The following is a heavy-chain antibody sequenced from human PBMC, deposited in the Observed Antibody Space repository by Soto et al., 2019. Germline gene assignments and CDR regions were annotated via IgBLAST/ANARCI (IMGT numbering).Heavy chain of an antibody. J-gene: IGHJ6*02. CDR1: GGSISSGDYY. V-gene: IGHV4-30-4*01. CDR3: ARDYYGSSVLHDYYYGMDV. CDR2: IYYSGST. D-gene: IGHD3-22*01. Sequence: SETLSLTCTVSGGSISSGDYYWSWIRQPPGKGLEWIGYIYYSGSTYYNPSLKSRVTISVDTSKNQFSLKLSSVTAADTAVYYCARDYYGSSVLHDYYYGMDVWGQGTTVTVSS.